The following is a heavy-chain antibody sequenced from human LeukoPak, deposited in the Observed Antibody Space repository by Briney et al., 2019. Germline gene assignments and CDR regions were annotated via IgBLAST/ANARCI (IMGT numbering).Heavy chain of an antibody. CDR2: IKSKTDGGTT. J-gene: IGHJ4*02. V-gene: IGHV3-15*01. D-gene: IGHD1-14*01. CDR3: STHLPYNY. CDR1: GFIFTNAW. Sequence: PGRCLRLSCAASGFIFTNAWMSWVRQPPGKGLEWVGCIKSKTDGGTTDYAAPVKGRFTISRDDSKNRLFLQMNSLKTEDTAVYYCSTHLPYNYWGQGTLVTVSS.